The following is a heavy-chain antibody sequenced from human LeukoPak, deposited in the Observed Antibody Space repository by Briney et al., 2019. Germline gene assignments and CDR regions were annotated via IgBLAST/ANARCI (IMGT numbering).Heavy chain of an antibody. CDR3: AKDAAAGAAAGTTPDY. CDR1: GFTFSSYA. CDR2: ISGSGGST. V-gene: IGHV3-23*01. D-gene: IGHD6-13*01. Sequence: GTSLRLSCAASGFTFSSYAIHWVRQAPGKGLEWVSAISGSGGSTYYADSVKGRFTISRDNSKNTLYLQMNSLRAEDTAVYYCAKDAAAGAAAGTTPDYWGQGTLVTVSS. J-gene: IGHJ4*02.